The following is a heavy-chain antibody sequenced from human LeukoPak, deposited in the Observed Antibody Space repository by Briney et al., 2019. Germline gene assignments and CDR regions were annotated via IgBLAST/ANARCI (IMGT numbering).Heavy chain of an antibody. J-gene: IGHJ4*02. Sequence: GGSLRLSWAASGFTFSSYSMNWVRQAPGKGLEWVSSISSSSSYIYYADSVKGRFTISRDNAKNSLYLQMNSLRAEDTAVYYCARAVAGRGELDYWGQGTLVTVSS. CDR3: ARAVAGRGELDY. CDR1: GFTFSSYS. D-gene: IGHD6-19*01. V-gene: IGHV3-21*01. CDR2: ISSSSSYI.